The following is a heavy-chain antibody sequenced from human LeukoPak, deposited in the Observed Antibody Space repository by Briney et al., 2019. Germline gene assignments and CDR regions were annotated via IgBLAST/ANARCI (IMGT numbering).Heavy chain of an antibody. CDR2: IYSSGST. Sequence: SETLTLTCTVSGGSISSYYWSWLRQPPGKGLEWIGYIYSSGSTNYNPSLKSRVTISVDTSKNQFSLKLSSVTAADTAVYYCARSYSSSNHFDYWGQGTLVSVSS. V-gene: IGHV4-4*09. CDR1: GGSISSYY. D-gene: IGHD6-6*01. J-gene: IGHJ4*02. CDR3: ARSYSSSNHFDY.